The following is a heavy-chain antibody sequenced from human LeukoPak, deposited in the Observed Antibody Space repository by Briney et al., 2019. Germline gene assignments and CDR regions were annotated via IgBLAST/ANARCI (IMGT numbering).Heavy chain of an antibody. V-gene: IGHV1-8*01. CDR3: ARGGRSFHLGYYYDSSGYSNDY. CDR2: MNPNSGST. Sequence: ASVKVSCKASGYTFTSYDINWVRQATGQGLEWMGWMNPNSGSTGYAQKFQGRVTMTRNTSISTAYMELSSLRSEDTAVYYCARGGRSFHLGYYYDSSGYSNDYWGQGTLVTVSS. J-gene: IGHJ4*02. CDR1: GYTFTSYD. D-gene: IGHD3-22*01.